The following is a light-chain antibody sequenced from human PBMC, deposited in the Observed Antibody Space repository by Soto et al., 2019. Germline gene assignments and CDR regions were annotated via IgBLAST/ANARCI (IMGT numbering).Light chain of an antibody. CDR2: DAS. CDR3: QQRGNWPPT. CDR1: QSVSSY. Sequence: EIVLTQSPATLSLSPGDRATLSCRASQSVSSYLAWYQQKPGQAPRLLIYDASNRATGIPARFSGSGSGTDFTLTISRLEPEDFAVYYCQQRGNWPPTFGQGTKVEIK. V-gene: IGKV3-11*01. J-gene: IGKJ1*01.